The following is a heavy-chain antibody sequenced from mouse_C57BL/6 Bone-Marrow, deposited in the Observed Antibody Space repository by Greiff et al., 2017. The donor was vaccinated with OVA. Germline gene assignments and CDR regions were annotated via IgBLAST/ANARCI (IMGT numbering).Heavy chain of an antibody. CDR2: IDPEDGDT. CDR1: GFNIKDYY. V-gene: IGHV14-1*01. CDR3: TKNYGSSYVVYFDY. Sequence: LVESGAELVRPGASVKLSCTASGFNIKDYYMHWVKQRPEQGLEWIGRIDPEDGDTEYAPKFQGKATMTADTSSNTAYLQLSSLTSEDTAVYYCTKNYGSSYVVYFDYWGQGTTLTVSS. J-gene: IGHJ2*01. D-gene: IGHD1-1*01.